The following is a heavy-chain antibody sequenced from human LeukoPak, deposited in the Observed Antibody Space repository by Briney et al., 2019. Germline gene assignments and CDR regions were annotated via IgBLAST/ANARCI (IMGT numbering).Heavy chain of an antibody. V-gene: IGHV3-9*01. CDR2: ISWNSGSI. CDR3: AKDHYGSGSYTDY. Sequence: PGGSLRLSCAASGFTFSSYAMHWVRQAPGKGLEWVSGISWNSGSIGYADSVKGRFTISRDNAKNSLYLQMNSLRAEDTALYYCAKDHYGSGSYTDYWGQGTLVTVSS. CDR1: GFTFSSYA. D-gene: IGHD3-10*01. J-gene: IGHJ4*02.